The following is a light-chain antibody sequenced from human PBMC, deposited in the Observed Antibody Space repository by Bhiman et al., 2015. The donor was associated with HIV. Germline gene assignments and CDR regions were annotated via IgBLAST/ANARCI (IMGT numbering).Light chain of an antibody. CDR1: NIGSKS. J-gene: IGLJ1*01. CDR3: QLWDNSSDHPLV. V-gene: IGLV3-21*04. CDR2: YDN. Sequence: RTGSVAPGKTARITCGGNNIGSKSVHWYQQKPGQAPVMVIYYDNDRPSGIPERFSGSNSGNTATLTISRVEAGDEADYYCQLWDNSSDHPLVFGTGTKVTVL.